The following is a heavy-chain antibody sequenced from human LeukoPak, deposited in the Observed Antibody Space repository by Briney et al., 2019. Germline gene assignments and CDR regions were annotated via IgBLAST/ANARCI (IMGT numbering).Heavy chain of an antibody. CDR1: GGTFSSYA. CDR3: ARPTGSSRYYYGMDV. J-gene: IGHJ6*02. Sequence: ASVKVSCKASGGTFSSYAISWVRQAPGQELEWMGRIIPILGIANYAQKFQGRVTITADKSTSTAYMELSSLRSEDTAVYYCARPTGSSRYYYGMDVWGQGTTVTVSS. CDR2: IIPILGIA. V-gene: IGHV1-69*04. D-gene: IGHD3-10*01.